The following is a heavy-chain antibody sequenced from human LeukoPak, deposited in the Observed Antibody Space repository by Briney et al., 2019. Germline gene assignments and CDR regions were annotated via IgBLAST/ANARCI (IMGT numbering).Heavy chain of an antibody. J-gene: IGHJ4*02. V-gene: IGHV4-34*01. D-gene: IGHD1-26*01. CDR2: INHSGST. CDR3: GRGLRYSESYVVEY. CDR1: GGSFSGYY. Sequence: SSETLSLTCAVYGGSFSGYYWSWIRQPPGKGLEWIGEINHSGSTNYNPSLKSRVTMSIDASTNQFSLKLNSVTAADTAVYHCGRGLRYSESYVVEYWGLGTLVTVSS.